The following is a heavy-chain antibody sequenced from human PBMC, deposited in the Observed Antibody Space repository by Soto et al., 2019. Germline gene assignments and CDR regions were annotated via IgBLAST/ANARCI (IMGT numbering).Heavy chain of an antibody. CDR3: AKSVDFWSGYPFDY. Sequence: PGGSLRLSCAASGFTFSNAWMNWVRQAPGKGLEWVGRIKSKTDGGTTDYAAPVKGRFTISRDNSKNTLYLQMNSLRAEDTAVYYCAKSVDFWSGYPFDYWGQGTLVTVSS. CDR2: IKSKTDGGTT. J-gene: IGHJ4*02. D-gene: IGHD3-3*01. CDR1: GFTFSNAW. V-gene: IGHV3-15*07.